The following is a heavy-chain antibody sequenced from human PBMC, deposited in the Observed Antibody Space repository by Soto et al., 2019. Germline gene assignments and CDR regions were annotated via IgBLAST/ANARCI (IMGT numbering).Heavy chain of an antibody. CDR3: ARGRGYSYGLDP. CDR1: GDSISSNNNY. D-gene: IGHD5-18*01. CDR2: ISYSGTT. J-gene: IGHJ5*02. V-gene: IGHV4-30-4*01. Sequence: QVQLQESGPGLVKPSQTLSLTCTVSGDSISSNNNYWSWIRQPPGEGLDWIGFISYSGTTSYSPSRKSRVAISLDTSKNQFSLSLSSVTAADTAVYYCARGRGYSYGLDPWGQGTLVTVSS.